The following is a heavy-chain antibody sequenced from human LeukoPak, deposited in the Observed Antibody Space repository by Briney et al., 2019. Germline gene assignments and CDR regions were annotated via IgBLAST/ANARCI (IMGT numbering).Heavy chain of an antibody. Sequence: GGSLRLSCAASGFTFISYNMNWVRQAPGKGLEWVSSISSDTSYIYYADSVKGRFTIPRDNAKNSLYLQMNSLRAEDTAVYYCARRSPNYYFDYWGQGTLVTVSS. CDR2: ISSDTSYI. D-gene: IGHD1-7*01. V-gene: IGHV3-21*01. CDR3: ARRSPNYYFDY. J-gene: IGHJ4*02. CDR1: GFTFISYN.